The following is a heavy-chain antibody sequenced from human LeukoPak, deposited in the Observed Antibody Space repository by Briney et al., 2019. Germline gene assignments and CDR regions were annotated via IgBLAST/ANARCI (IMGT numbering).Heavy chain of an antibody. J-gene: IGHJ4*02. Sequence: GGSLRLSCAASGFTFSSYWMSWVRQAPGKGLEWVANMKQDGSELYYVDSVKGRFTISRDNAENSLYLQMSSLRAEDTAVYYCARESTYSYAYALDYWGQGTLVTVSS. CDR3: ARESTYSYAYALDY. CDR1: GFTFSSYW. V-gene: IGHV3-7*01. D-gene: IGHD5-18*01. CDR2: MKQDGSEL.